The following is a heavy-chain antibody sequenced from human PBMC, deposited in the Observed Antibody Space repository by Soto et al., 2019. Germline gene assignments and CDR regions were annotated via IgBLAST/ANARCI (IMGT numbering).Heavy chain of an antibody. CDR3: ARGWLIKGFDP. J-gene: IGHJ5*02. Sequence: SQTLSLTCAISGYSVCSNSAAFNFIRQSPSRGLEWLGRTYYGSKWSYDYAVSVRSRITINPDTSKNQFSLHLNSVTPEDTAVYYCARGWLIKGFDPWGQGTLVTVSS. CDR2: TYYGSKWSY. CDR1: GYSVCSNSAA. V-gene: IGHV6-1*01. D-gene: IGHD6-19*01.